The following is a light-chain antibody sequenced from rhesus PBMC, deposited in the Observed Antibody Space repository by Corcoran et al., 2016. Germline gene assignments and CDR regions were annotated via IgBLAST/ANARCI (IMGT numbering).Light chain of an antibody. CDR3: CSYTTSSTFV. CDR2: DVI. CDR1: CGDIGAFNS. Sequence: QSAPTQPPSVSGSPGQSVTISCTGTCGDIGAFNSVSWYQQHPGKAPKVMIYDVINRPSGVSDRFSGSKSANTTSLTISGLQAEDEADYYCCSYTTSSTFVFGGGTKVTVL. J-gene: IGLJ6*01. V-gene: IGLV2S7*01.